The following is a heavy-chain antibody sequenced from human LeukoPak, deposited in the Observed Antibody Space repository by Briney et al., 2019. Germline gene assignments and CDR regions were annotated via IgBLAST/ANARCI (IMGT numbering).Heavy chain of an antibody. CDR1: GFTFSDYY. CDR3: ARASTITTRNGMDV. D-gene: IGHD4-11*01. J-gene: IGHJ6*02. Sequence: PGGSLRLSCAASGFTFSDYYMSWIRQAPGKGLEYISHISGTATYTSYVDSVKGRFTISRDNAKNSLFLQMNSLRAEDTAVYYCARASTITTRNGMDVWGQGTTVTVSS. CDR2: ISGTATYT. V-gene: IGHV3-11*06.